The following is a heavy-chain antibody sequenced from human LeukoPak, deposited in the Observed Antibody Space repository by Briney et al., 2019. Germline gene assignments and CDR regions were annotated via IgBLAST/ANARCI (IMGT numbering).Heavy chain of an antibody. CDR2: ISSSSSYI. Sequence: PGGSLRLSCAASGFTFSSYSMNWVRQAPGKGLEWVSSISSSSSYIYYADSVKGRFTISRDNAKNSLYLQMNSLRAEDTAVYYCARIAAAGNGDAFDIWGQGTMVTVSS. J-gene: IGHJ3*02. CDR1: GFTFSSYS. D-gene: IGHD6-13*01. V-gene: IGHV3-21*01. CDR3: ARIAAAGNGDAFDI.